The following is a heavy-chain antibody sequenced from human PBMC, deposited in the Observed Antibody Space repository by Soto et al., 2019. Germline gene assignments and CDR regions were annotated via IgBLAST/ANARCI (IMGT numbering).Heavy chain of an antibody. CDR1: GGSISSYY. Sequence: SETLSLTCTVSGGSISSYYWSWIRQPPGKGLEWIGYIYYSGSTNYNPSLKSRVTISVDTSKNQFSLKLSSVTAADTAVYYCARLYCSGGSCYSADDYYYGMDVWGQGTTVTVSS. V-gene: IGHV4-59*01. CDR3: ARLYCSGGSCYSADDYYYGMDV. J-gene: IGHJ6*02. D-gene: IGHD2-15*01. CDR2: IYYSGST.